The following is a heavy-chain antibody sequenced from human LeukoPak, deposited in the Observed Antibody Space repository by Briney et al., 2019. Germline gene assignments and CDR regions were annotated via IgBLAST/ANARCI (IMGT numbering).Heavy chain of an antibody. J-gene: IGHJ4*02. D-gene: IGHD2-15*01. CDR2: ISSSGRGI. CDR1: GFTFSDYE. Sequence: SGGSLRLSCAAPGFTFSDYEMNWVRQAPGKGLEWVSYISSSGRGIYYADSVKGRFTISRDNAKNSLYLQMNSLRADDTAIYYCARGPRDPTEYCSRGTCSPTYDVWGQGTLVTVSS. CDR3: ARGPRDPTEYCSRGTCSPTYDV. V-gene: IGHV3-48*03.